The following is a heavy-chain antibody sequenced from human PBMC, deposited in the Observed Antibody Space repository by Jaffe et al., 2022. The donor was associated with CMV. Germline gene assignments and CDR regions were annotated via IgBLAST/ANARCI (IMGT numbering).Heavy chain of an antibody. CDR3: ARGRRWELPRYNWFDP. D-gene: IGHD1-26*01. Sequence: QVQLQQWGAGLLKPSETLSLTCAVYGGSFSGYYWSWIRQPPGKGLEWIGEINHSGSTNYNPSLKSRVTISVDTSKNQFSLKLSSVTAADTAVYYCARGRRWELPRYNWFDPWGQGTLVTVSS. CDR2: INHSGST. CDR1: GGSFSGYY. J-gene: IGHJ5*02. V-gene: IGHV4-34*01.